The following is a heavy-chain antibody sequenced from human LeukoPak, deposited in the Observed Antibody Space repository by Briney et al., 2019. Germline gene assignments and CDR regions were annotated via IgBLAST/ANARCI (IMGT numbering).Heavy chain of an antibody. D-gene: IGHD3-10*01. CDR3: AREIHEYYYGSGSYYPTAYYYYYYYMDV. CDR2: IYYSGST. Sequence: SETLSLTCTVSGGSISSYYWSWIRQPSGKGLEWIGYIYYSGSTNYNPSLKSRVTISVDTSKNQFSLKLSSVTAADTAVYYCAREIHEYYYGSGSYYPTAYYYYYYYMDVWGKGTTVTISS. CDR1: GGSISSYY. V-gene: IGHV4-59*01. J-gene: IGHJ6*03.